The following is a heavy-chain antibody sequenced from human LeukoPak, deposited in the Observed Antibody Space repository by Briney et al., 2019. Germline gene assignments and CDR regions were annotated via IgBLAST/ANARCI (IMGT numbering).Heavy chain of an antibody. CDR2: INHSGST. V-gene: IGHV4-34*01. Sequence: SETLSLTCAVSGGSFSGYYWSWIRQPPGKGLEWIGEINHSGSTNYNPSLKSRVTISVDTSKNQFSLKLSSVTAADTAVYYCARDHITMVRGGTGFDYWGQGTLVTVSS. J-gene: IGHJ4*02. CDR3: ARDHITMVRGGTGFDY. D-gene: IGHD3-10*01. CDR1: GGSFSGYY.